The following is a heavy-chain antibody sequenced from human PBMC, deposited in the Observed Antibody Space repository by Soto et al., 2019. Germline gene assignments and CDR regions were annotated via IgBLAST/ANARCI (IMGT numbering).Heavy chain of an antibody. D-gene: IGHD3-3*01. CDR1: GFTFSSYS. CDR2: ISSSSSYI. J-gene: IGHJ4*02. V-gene: IGHV3-21*01. Sequence: VGSLRLSCAASGFTFSSYSMNWVRQAPGKGLEWVSSISSSSSYIYYADSVKGRFTISRDNAKNSLYLQMNSLRAEDTAVYYCARATRAPITIFGVVISQDYFDYWGQGTLVTVSS. CDR3: ARATRAPITIFGVVISQDYFDY.